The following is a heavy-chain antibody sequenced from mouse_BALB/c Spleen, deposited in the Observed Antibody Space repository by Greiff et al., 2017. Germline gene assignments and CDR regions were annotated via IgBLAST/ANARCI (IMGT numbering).Heavy chain of an antibody. CDR1: GFTFSSFG. CDR3: ARGVTTVVATRAMDY. V-gene: IGHV5-17*02. J-gene: IGHJ4*01. CDR2: ISSGSSTI. Sequence: EVHLVESGGGLVQPGGSRKLSCAASGFTFSSFGMHWVRQAPEKGLEWVAYISSGSSTIYYADTVKGRFTISRDNPKNTPFLQMTSLRSEDTAMYYCARGVTTVVATRAMDYWGQGTSVTVSS. D-gene: IGHD1-1*01.